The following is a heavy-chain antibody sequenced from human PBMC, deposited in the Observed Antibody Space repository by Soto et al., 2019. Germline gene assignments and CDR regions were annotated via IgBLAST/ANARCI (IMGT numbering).Heavy chain of an antibody. CDR1: GFTFSGYG. V-gene: IGHV3-33*01. D-gene: IGHD6-19*01. CDR2: IWYDGSNE. CDR3: TRRYSDGWYSDY. Sequence: QVQLVESGGGVVQPGRSLRLSCAASGFTFSGYGMHWVRQAPGKGLEGVAVIWYDGSNENYADSVKGRFTISRDNSKNTLYLQMNSLRAEDTAVYYCTRRYSDGWYSDYWGQGTLVTVSS. J-gene: IGHJ4*02.